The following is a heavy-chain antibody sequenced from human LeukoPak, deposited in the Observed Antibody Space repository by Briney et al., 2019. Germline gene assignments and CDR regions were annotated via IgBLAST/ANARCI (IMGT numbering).Heavy chain of an antibody. V-gene: IGHV3-21*01. D-gene: IGHD4/OR15-4a*01. J-gene: IGHJ3*02. Sequence: PGGSLRLSCAASGVTVSSNYMSWVRQAPGKGLEWVSSISSSSSYIYYADSVKGRFTISRDNAKNSLYLQMNSLRAEDTAVYYCARGGAGNAFDIWGQGTMVTVSS. CDR1: GVTVSSNY. CDR3: ARGGAGNAFDI. CDR2: ISSSSSYI.